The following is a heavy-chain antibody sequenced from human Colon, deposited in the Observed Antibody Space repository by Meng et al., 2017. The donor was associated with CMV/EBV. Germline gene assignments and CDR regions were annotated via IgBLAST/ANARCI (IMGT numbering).Heavy chain of an antibody. D-gene: IGHD2-2*01. CDR2: IKQDGSEK. V-gene: IGHV3-7*01. J-gene: IGHJ4*02. CDR3: ARAPIGYCSSTSCYPTYFDY. CDR1: GFTFSSYW. Sequence: GGSLRLSCAASGFTFSSYWMSWVRQAPGKGLEWVANIKQDGSEKYYVDSVKGRFTISRDNAKNSLYLQMNSLRAEDTAVYYCARAPIGYCSSTSCYPTYFDYWGQGTLVTVSS.